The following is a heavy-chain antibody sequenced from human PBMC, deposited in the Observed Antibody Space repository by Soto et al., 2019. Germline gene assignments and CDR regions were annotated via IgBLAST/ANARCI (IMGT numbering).Heavy chain of an antibody. CDR2: IYYSGST. V-gene: IGHV4-59*01. D-gene: IGHD3-10*01. J-gene: IGHJ4*02. CDR3: ARVRAGRLDY. CDR1: GGSISSYY. Sequence: PSETLSLTCTVSGGSISSYYWSWMRQPPGKGLEWIGYIYYSGSTNYNPSLKSRVTISVDTSKNQFSLKLSSVTAADTAVYYCARVRAGRLDYWGQGTLVTVSS.